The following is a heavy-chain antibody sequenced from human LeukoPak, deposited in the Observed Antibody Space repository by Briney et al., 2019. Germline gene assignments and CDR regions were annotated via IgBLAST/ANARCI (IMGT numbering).Heavy chain of an antibody. J-gene: IGHJ4*02. Sequence: GESLKISCKGSGYSFTSYWIGWVRQMPGKGLEWMGIIYPGDSDTRYSPSFQGQVTISADKSISTAYLQWSSLKASDTAMYYCARLSDCSSTSCYISYWGQGTLVTVSS. CDR2: IYPGDSDT. V-gene: IGHV5-51*01. CDR3: ARLSDCSSTSCYISY. D-gene: IGHD2-2*02. CDR1: GYSFTSYW.